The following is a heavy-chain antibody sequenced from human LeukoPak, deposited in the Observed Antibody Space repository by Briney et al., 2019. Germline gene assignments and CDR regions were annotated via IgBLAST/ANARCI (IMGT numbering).Heavy chain of an antibody. D-gene: IGHD2-15*01. CDR3: ARDPRPAYCSGGSCYSGAFDI. J-gene: IGHJ3*02. V-gene: IGHV3-11*04. Sequence: GGSLRLSCVASGFTFSDYYMSWIRQAPGKGLEWVSYISSSGSTIYYADSVKGRFTISRDNAKNSLYLQMNSLRAEDTAVYYCARDPRPAYCSGGSCYSGAFDIWGQGTMVTVSS. CDR2: ISSSGSTI. CDR1: GFTFSDYY.